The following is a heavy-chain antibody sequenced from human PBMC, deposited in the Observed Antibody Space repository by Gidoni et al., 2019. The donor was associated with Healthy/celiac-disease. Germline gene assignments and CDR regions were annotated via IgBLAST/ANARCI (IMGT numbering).Heavy chain of an antibody. CDR3: ACGGVGAATPDAFDI. D-gene: IGHD2-15*01. CDR2: NRSSSSYI. V-gene: IGHV3-21*01. J-gene: IGHJ3*02. Sequence: EVQLVASGGGLVKPGGSLRLSCAASGFTFSRYSMNWVRQAPGKGVGWVSSNRSSSSYIYYADSVKGRFTNSRDNAKNLMDLQMNSLGGEDTAVYYCACGGVGAATPDAFDILGQGTMVTVSS. CDR1: GFTFSRYS.